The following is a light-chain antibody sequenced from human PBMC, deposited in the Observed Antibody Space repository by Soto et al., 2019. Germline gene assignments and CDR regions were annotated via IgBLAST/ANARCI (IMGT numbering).Light chain of an antibody. J-gene: IGKJ1*01. CDR1: QRIGAS. V-gene: IGKV1-39*01. Sequence: DIQMPQSPSSLSASIGDRVTITCRASQRIGASLNWYQQKPGKAPNLLIYAASSLQGGVPSRFSGSGSGTDFTLTISSLQPEDFASYYCQQTYITPWTFGQATKVEIK. CDR2: AAS. CDR3: QQTYITPWT.